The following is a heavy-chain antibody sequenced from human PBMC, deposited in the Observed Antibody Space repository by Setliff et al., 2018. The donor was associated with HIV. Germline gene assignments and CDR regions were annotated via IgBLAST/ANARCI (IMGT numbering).Heavy chain of an antibody. CDR1: GFTFSSYG. D-gene: IGHD2-15*01. CDR3: TRDRIDIISDEPRDAFDI. CDR2: INGDGSTT. V-gene: IGHV3-74*01. J-gene: IGHJ3*02. Sequence: GGSLRLSCGASGFTFSSYGMHWVRQAPGKGLVYVSHINGDGSTTTYADSVKGRFTISRDNAKNTLYLQMNSLRAEDTAVYYCTRDRIDIISDEPRDAFDIWGQGTMVTVSS.